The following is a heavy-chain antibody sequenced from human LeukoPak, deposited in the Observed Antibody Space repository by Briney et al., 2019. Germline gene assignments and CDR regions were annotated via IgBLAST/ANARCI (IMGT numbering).Heavy chain of an antibody. CDR3: ARDFGVRTGTAFDY. CDR1: GFTVSNNY. D-gene: IGHD1-7*01. CDR2: IYSGGST. J-gene: IGHJ4*02. Sequence: PGGSLRLSCAASGFTVSNNYMTWVRQAPGKGLEWVSLIYSGGSTYYADSVKGRFAISRDNSKNTVYLQMNSLRAEDTAVYYCARDFGVRTGTAFDYWGQGTLVTVSS. V-gene: IGHV3-66*01.